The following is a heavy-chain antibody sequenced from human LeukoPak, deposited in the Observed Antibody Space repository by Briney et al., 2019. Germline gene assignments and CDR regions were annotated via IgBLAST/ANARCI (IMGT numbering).Heavy chain of an antibody. CDR1: GFAFSHFA. Sequence: PGGSLRLSCAASGFAFSHFAINWVRQAPGKGLEWVSYISSSSSTIYYADSVKGRFTISRDNAKNSLYLQMNSLRAEDTAVYYCARLEDSSGYSYYYGMDVWGQGTTVTVSS. CDR3: ARLEDSSGYSYYYGMDV. V-gene: IGHV3-48*04. J-gene: IGHJ6*02. D-gene: IGHD3-22*01. CDR2: ISSSSSTI.